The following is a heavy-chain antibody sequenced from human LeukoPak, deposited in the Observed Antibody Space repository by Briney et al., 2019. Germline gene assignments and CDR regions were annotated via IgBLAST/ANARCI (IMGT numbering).Heavy chain of an antibody. J-gene: IGHJ4*02. D-gene: IGHD3-9*01. CDR2: ISYDGSNK. CDR3: ARSDWLLPLDY. Sequence: PGKSLRLSCAASGFTFSSYTMHWVRQAPGKGLEWVAFISYDGSNKYYADSVKGRFTISRDNSKNTLYLQMNSLRAEDTAVYYCARSDWLLPLDYWGQGTLVTVSS. CDR1: GFTFSSYT. V-gene: IGHV3-30*04.